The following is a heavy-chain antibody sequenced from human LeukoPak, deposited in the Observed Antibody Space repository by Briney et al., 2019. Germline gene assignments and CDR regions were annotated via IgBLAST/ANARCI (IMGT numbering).Heavy chain of an antibody. D-gene: IGHD5-12*01. CDR3: ARARIAVATTNKYYFDY. CDR1: GFTFSSYW. V-gene: IGHV3-7*03. Sequence: GGSLRLSCAASGFTFSSYWMGWVRQAPGKGLEWVANIKQDGSEKYYVDSVKGRLTISRDNAKNSLYLQMDSLRADDTALYYCARARIAVATTNKYYFDYWGQGTLVTVSS. J-gene: IGHJ4*02. CDR2: IKQDGSEK.